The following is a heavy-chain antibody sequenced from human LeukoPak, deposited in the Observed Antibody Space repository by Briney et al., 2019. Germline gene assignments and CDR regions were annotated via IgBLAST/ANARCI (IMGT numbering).Heavy chain of an antibody. D-gene: IGHD1-26*01. CDR3: ARGDSGSYLYYFDY. CDR2: ISSSSTI. V-gene: IGHV3-48*01. J-gene: IGHJ4*02. Sequence: GGSLRLSCAASGFTFSSYSMNWVRQAPGKGLEWVSYISSSSTIYYADSVKGRFTISRDNSKNTLYLQMNSLRAEDTAVYYCARGDSGSYLYYFDYWGQGTLVTVSS. CDR1: GFTFSSYS.